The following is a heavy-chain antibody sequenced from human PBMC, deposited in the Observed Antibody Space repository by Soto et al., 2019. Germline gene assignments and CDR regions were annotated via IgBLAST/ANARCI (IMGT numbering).Heavy chain of an antibody. CDR2: IYSGGST. D-gene: IGHD5-18*01. J-gene: IGHJ6*02. CDR3: ARVAYSYGYYYYGMDV. CDR1: GFTVSSNY. V-gene: IGHV3-53*04. Sequence: EVQLVESGGGLVQPGGSLRLSCAASGFTVSSNYMSWVRQAPGKGLEWVSVIYSGGSTYYADSVKGRFTISRHNSKNTLYLQMNSLRAEDTAVYYCARVAYSYGYYYYGMDVWGQGTTVTVSS.